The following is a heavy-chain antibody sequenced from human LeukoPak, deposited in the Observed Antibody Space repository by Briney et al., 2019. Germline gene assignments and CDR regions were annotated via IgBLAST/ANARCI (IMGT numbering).Heavy chain of an antibody. V-gene: IGHV3-23*01. CDR2: ISGSGDST. D-gene: IGHD3-22*01. CDR1: GFTFSSYA. Sequence: GGSLRLSCAASGFTFSSYAMSWVRQAPGKGLEWVSAISGSGDSTHYADSVKGRFTTSRDNSKNTVYLQMNSLRAEDTAVYYCAKRYYQDTSGYLGNSDYWGQGTLVTVSS. J-gene: IGHJ4*02. CDR3: AKRYYQDTSGYLGNSDY.